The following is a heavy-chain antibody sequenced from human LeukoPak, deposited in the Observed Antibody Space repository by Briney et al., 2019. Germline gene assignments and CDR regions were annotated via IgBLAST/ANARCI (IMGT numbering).Heavy chain of an antibody. CDR2: ISGSGGST. D-gene: IGHD2-2*01. CDR1: GFTFSSYA. J-gene: IGHJ4*02. CDR3: AKDDVVVPAAKDY. V-gene: IGHV3-23*01. Sequence: GGSLRLSCAASGFTFSSYAMSWVRQAPGKRLEWVSAISGSGGSTYYADSVKGRFTISRDNSKNTLYLQMNSLRAEDTAVYYCAKDDVVVPAAKDYWGQGTLVTVSS.